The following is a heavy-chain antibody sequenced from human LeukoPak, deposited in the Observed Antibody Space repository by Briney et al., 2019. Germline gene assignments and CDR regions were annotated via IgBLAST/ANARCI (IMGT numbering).Heavy chain of an antibody. D-gene: IGHD3-3*01. J-gene: IGHJ4*02. CDR1: GVSISSGGYY. CDR2: IYHSGST. V-gene: IGHV4-30-2*01. Sequence: NPSETLSLTCTVSGVSISSGGYYWSWIRQPPGKGLEWIGYIYHSGSTYYNPSLKSRVTISVDRSKNQFSLKLSSVTAADTAVYYCAREIYDFWTFDYWGQGTLVTVSS. CDR3: AREIYDFWTFDY.